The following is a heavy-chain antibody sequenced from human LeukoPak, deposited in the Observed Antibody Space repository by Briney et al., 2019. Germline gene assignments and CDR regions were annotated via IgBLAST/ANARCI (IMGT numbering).Heavy chain of an antibody. CDR1: GGTFSSYA. V-gene: IGHV1-2*02. CDR3: ARSPYSSGTFDP. D-gene: IGHD6-19*01. Sequence: ASVKVSCKASGGTFSSYAISWVRQAPGQGLEWMGWINPNSGGTNYAQKFQGRVTMTRDTSISTAYMELSRLRSDDTAVYYCARSPYSSGTFDPWGQGTLVTVSS. CDR2: INPNSGGT. J-gene: IGHJ5*02.